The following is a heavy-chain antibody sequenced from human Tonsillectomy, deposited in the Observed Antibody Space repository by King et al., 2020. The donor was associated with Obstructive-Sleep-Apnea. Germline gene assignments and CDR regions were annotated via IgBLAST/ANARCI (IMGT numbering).Heavy chain of an antibody. D-gene: IGHD4-17*01. V-gene: IGHV4-59*01. J-gene: IGHJ6*02. CDR1: GGSISSYY. CDR2: IYYSGST. CDR3: ARDVGVYGDSPDYYGMDV. Sequence: VQLQESGPGLVKPSETLSLTCTVSGGSISSYYWSWIRQPPGKGLEWIGYIYYSGSTNYNPSLKSRVTISVDTSKNQFSLKLSSVTAADTAVYYCARDVGVYGDSPDYYGMDVWGQGTTVTVSS.